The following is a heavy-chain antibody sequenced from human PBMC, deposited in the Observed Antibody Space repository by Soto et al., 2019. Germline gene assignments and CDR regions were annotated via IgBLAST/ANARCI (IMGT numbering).Heavy chain of an antibody. J-gene: IGHJ6*02. D-gene: IGHD1-26*01. Sequence: QVQLVQSGPEVRKPGASVKVSCEASGYTFTTSGISWVRQVPGQGLEWMGWISTYNGDTNSAQNFQGRVLMTADTSTSTAYMELMSLKSDDTAVYYCARQGSWPYYYYGLDVWGQGTIVTVSS. CDR2: ISTYNGDT. CDR1: GYTFTTSG. V-gene: IGHV1-18*01. CDR3: ARQGSWPYYYYGLDV.